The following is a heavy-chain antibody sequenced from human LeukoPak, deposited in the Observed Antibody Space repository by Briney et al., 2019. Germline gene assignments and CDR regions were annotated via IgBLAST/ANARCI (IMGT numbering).Heavy chain of an antibody. CDR1: GFTFSSYW. CDR2: INSDGSST. Sequence: PGGSLRLSCAASGASGFTFSSYWMHWVRQAPGMGLVWVSRINSDGSSTTYADSVKGRFTISRDNAKNSLYLQMNSLRAEDTAVYYCARVRCSGGSCYYYYYGMDAWGQGTTVTVSS. D-gene: IGHD2-15*01. J-gene: IGHJ6*02. V-gene: IGHV3-74*01. CDR3: ARVRCSGGSCYYYYYGMDA.